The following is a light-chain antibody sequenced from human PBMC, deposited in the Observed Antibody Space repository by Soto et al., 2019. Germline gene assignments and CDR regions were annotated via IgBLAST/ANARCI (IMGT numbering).Light chain of an antibody. J-gene: IGKJ1*01. CDR3: QQYNSYPWT. CDR2: KAP. V-gene: IGKV1-5*03. Sequence: DIQMTQSPSTLSASVGDRVTITCRASQSISSWLAWYQQKPGKAPKLLIYKAPSLESGVPSRFSGSGSGTEFTLTISSLQPDDFATYYGQQYNSYPWTFGQGTKVEIK. CDR1: QSISSW.